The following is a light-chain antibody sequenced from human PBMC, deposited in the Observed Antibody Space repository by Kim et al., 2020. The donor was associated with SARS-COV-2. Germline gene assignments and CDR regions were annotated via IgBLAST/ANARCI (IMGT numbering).Light chain of an antibody. CDR3: QLYGGA. Sequence: TLSLSPGEGATLSCRASQSVSSNYLGWYQQKPGQAPRLLIYGASSRATGIPDRFSGSGSGTDFTLTISRLEPEDLAVYYCQLYGGAFGQGTKLEI. CDR2: GAS. V-gene: IGKV3-20*01. J-gene: IGKJ2*01. CDR1: QSVSSNY.